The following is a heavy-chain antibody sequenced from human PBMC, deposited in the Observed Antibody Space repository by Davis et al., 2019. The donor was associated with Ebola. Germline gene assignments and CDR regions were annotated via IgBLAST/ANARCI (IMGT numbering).Heavy chain of an antibody. D-gene: IGHD3-10*01. CDR3: ARTLTYYYGSGSYRTYRYFDY. CDR1: GGSISSSSYY. J-gene: IGHJ4*02. CDR2: IYYSGST. V-gene: IGHV4-39*01. Sequence: GSLRLSCTVSGGSISSSSYYWGWIRQPPGKGLEWIGSIYYSGSTYYNPSLKSRVTISVDTSKNQFSLKLSSVTAADTAVYYCARTLTYYYGSGSYRTYRYFDYWGQGTLVTVSS.